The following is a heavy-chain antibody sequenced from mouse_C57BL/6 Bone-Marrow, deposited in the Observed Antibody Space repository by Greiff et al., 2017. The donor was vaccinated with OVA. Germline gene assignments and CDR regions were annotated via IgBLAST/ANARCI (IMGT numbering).Heavy chain of an antibody. D-gene: IGHD4-1*01. J-gene: IGHJ3*01. V-gene: IGHV5-6*01. CDR3: ARPPRGYNWARAY. Sequence: EVKLMESGGDLVKPGGSLKLSCAASGFTFSSYGMSWVRQTPDKRLEWVATISSGGSYTYYPDSVKGRFTISRDNAKNTLYLQMSSLKSEDTAMYYCARPPRGYNWARAYWGQGTLVTVSA. CDR2: ISSGGSYT. CDR1: GFTFSSYG.